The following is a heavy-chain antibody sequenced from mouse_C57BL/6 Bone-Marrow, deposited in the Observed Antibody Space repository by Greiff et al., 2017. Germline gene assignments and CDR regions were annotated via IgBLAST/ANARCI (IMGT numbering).Heavy chain of an antibody. J-gene: IGHJ3*01. V-gene: IGHV1-54*01. CDR1: GYAFTNYL. CDR2: INPGSGGN. Sequence: VQLQESGAELVRPGTSVKVSCKASGYAFTNYLIEWVQQRPGQGLEWIGVINPGSGGNNYNEKVKGKATLTADKSSSTAYMQLSSLTSEDSAVYCWARSKNWDSWFAYWGQGTLVTVSA. CDR3: ARSKNWDSWFAY. D-gene: IGHD4-1*01.